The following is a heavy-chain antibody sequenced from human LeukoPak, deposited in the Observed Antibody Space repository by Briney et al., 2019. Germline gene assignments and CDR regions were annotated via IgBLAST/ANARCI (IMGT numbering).Heavy chain of an antibody. CDR3: ATRYDFWSGYYAFFDY. J-gene: IGHJ4*02. Sequence: ASVKVSCKVSGYTLTELSMHWVRRAPGKGLEWMGGFDPEDGETIYAQKFQGRVTMTEDTSTDTAYMELSSLRSEDTAVYYCATRYDFWSGYYAFFDYWGQGTLVTVSS. D-gene: IGHD3-3*01. V-gene: IGHV1-24*01. CDR1: GYTLTELS. CDR2: FDPEDGET.